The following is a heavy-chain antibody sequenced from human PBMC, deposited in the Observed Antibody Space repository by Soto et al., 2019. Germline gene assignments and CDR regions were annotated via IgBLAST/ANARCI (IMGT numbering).Heavy chain of an antibody. CDR2: IIPIFGTA. CDR3: PREEVEAAADNWCDP. V-gene: IGHV1-69*01. CDR1: GGTKNSIA. Sequence: SGGTKNSIAISWVRQAPGQVLEWMGGIIPIFGTANYAQKFQGRVTSTADESTRTAYMDLSSLRSEETAVYYCPREEVEAAADNWCDPSGQRTIVAASS. D-gene: IGHD2-15*01. J-gene: IGHJ5*02.